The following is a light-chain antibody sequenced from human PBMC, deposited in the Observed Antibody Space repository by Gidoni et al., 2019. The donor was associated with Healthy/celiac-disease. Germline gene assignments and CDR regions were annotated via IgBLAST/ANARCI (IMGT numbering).Light chain of an antibody. V-gene: IGLV1-51*01. CDR1: SSNIGNNY. CDR2: DNN. J-gene: IGLJ2*01. Sequence: QSVLTPPPSVSAAPGQKVTISCTGSSSNIGNNYVSWYQQFPGTAPKPLIYDNNKRPSGIPDRFSGSKSGTSATLGITGLQTGDEADYYCGTWDSSLTTVVFGGGTKLTVL. CDR3: GTWDSSLTTVV.